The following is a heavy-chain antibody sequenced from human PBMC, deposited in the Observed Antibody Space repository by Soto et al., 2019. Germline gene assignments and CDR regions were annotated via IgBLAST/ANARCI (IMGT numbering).Heavy chain of an antibody. CDR1: GFTFNNYA. Sequence: PGWSLRLSCTASGFTFNNYAMNWAREAPGKGLEWASIISSSGDTTYYADSVKGRFTISRDNSRSTLYLQMDNLRVEDTAVYYCAKIPGITTYSVASFDYWGQGALVTVSS. D-gene: IGHD1-26*01. J-gene: IGHJ4*02. CDR2: ISSSGDTT. CDR3: AKIPGITTYSVASFDY. V-gene: IGHV3-23*01.